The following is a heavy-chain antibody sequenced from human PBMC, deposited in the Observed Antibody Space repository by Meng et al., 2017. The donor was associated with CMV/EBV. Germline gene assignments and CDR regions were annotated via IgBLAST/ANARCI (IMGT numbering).Heavy chain of an antibody. Sequence: QVELAGAAPGLVTPSETLSPPCTVSGGSISSYYWSWIRQPAGKGLESIGRIYTSGSTNYNPSLKSRVTMSVDTSKNQFSLKLSSVTAADTAVYYCAREIVVVPAAIDNWFDPWGQGTLVTVSS. J-gene: IGHJ5*02. D-gene: IGHD2-2*02. CDR2: IYTSGST. CDR1: GGSISSYY. CDR3: AREIVVVPAAIDNWFDP. V-gene: IGHV4-4*07.